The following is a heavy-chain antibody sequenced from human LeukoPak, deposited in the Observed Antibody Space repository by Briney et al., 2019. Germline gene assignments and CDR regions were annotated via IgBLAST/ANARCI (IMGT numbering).Heavy chain of an antibody. Sequence: PSETLSLTYTVSGGSISSSSYYWGWIRQPPGKGLEWIGSIYYSGSTYYNPSLKSRVTISVDTSKNQSSLKLSSVTAADTAVYYCASPPGSGSYSSDDAFDIWGQGTMVTVSS. CDR1: GGSISSSSYY. D-gene: IGHD1-26*01. V-gene: IGHV4-39*07. CDR2: IYYSGST. J-gene: IGHJ3*02. CDR3: ASPPGSGSYSSDDAFDI.